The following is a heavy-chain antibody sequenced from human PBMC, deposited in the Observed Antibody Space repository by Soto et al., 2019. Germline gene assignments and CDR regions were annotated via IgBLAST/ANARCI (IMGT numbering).Heavy chain of an antibody. CDR1: GGSFSGYY. J-gene: IGHJ5*02. D-gene: IGHD3-3*01. CDR3: ARGGPNKLRFLEWLSTCNWFDP. V-gene: IGHV4-34*01. Sequence: SETLSLTCAVYGGSFSGYYWRWIRQPPGKGLESFGEINQSGSTNYNPSLKSRVTISVDTSKNQFSLKLSSVTAADTAVYYCARGGPNKLRFLEWLSTCNWFDPWGQGTLVTVSS. CDR2: INQSGST.